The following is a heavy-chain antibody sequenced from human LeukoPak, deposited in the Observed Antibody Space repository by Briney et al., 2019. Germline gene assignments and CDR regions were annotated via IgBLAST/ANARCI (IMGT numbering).Heavy chain of an antibody. D-gene: IGHD3-9*01. J-gene: IGHJ4*02. V-gene: IGHV4-30-2*01. CDR3: AALATPTLTGYYTVDY. Sequence: SETLSLTCAVSGGSISSGGYSWSWIRQPPGKGLEWIGYIYHSGSTYYNPSLKSRVTISVDRSKNQFSLELSSVTAADTAVYYCAALATPTLTGYYTVDYWGQGTLVTVSS. CDR1: GGSISSGGYS. CDR2: IYHSGST.